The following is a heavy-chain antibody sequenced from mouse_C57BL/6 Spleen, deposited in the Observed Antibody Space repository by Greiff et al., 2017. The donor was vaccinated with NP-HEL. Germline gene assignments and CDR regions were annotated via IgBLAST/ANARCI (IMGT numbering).Heavy chain of an antibody. D-gene: IGHD3-2*02. CDR2: INPNNGGT. CDR1: GYTFTDYY. V-gene: IGHV1-26*01. Sequence: VQLQQSGPELVKPGASVKISCKASGYTFTDYYMNWVKQSHGKSLEWIGDINPNNGGTSYNQKFKGKATLTVDKSSSTAYMELRSLTSEDSAVYYCARGAQAIDYWGQGTTLTVSS. J-gene: IGHJ2*01. CDR3: ARGAQAIDY.